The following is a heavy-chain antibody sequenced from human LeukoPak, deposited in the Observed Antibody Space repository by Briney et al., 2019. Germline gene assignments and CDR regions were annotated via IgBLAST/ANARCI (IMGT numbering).Heavy chain of an antibody. CDR3: VRYYDPPVGDAFDI. J-gene: IGHJ3*02. CDR1: GFRFGSDW. D-gene: IGHD3-16*01. V-gene: IGHV3-7*01. CDR2: INPDGSEK. Sequence: GGSLRLSCAASGFRFGSDWMSWVRQAPGKGLERVANINPDGSEKYYVDSVKGRFTISRDNDKNSLYLRLNSLRADDTAVYYCVRYYDPPVGDAFDIWGEGTLVTVSS.